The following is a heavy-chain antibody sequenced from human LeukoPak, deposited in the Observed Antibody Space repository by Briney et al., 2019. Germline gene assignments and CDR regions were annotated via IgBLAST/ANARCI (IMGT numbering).Heavy chain of an antibody. D-gene: IGHD2-2*01. J-gene: IGHJ4*02. CDR1: GGSISSYY. V-gene: IGHV4-59*08. Sequence: SETLSLTCTVSGGSISSYYWSWIRQPPGKGLEWIGYIYYSGSTNYNPSLKSRVTISVDTSKNQFSLKLSSVTAADTAVYYCAGEGYCSSASCPVDYWGQGTLVTVSS. CDR2: IYYSGST. CDR3: AGEGYCSSASCPVDY.